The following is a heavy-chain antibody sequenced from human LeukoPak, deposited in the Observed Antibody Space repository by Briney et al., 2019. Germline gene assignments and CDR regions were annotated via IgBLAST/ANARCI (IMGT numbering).Heavy chain of an antibody. V-gene: IGHV1-2*02. D-gene: IGHD3-10*01. J-gene: IGHJ4*02. Sequence: GASVKVSCKASGYTFTGYYMHWVRQAPGQGLEWMGWINPNSGGTNYAQKFQGRVTMTRDTSISTAYMELSRLRSDDTAVYYCARLKRGELLWFGEESDYWGQGTLVTVSS. CDR3: ARLKRGELLWFGEESDY. CDR2: INPNSGGT. CDR1: GYTFTGYY.